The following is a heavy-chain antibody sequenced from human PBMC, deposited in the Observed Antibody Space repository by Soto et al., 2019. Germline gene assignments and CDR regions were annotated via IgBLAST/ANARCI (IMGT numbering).Heavy chain of an antibody. V-gene: IGHV3-23*01. CDR2: ISGSGAGA. CDR3: AKAFDATGYYYERAFDY. CDR1: GFTFSTYA. D-gene: IGHD3-22*01. Sequence: SLRLSCAASGFTFSTYAMAWVRQAPGKGLEWVSAISGSGAGAYVADSVRGRFTISRDNSKNTLDLQMSGLRAEDTALYYCAKAFDATGYYYERAFDYWGQGALVTVSS. J-gene: IGHJ4*02.